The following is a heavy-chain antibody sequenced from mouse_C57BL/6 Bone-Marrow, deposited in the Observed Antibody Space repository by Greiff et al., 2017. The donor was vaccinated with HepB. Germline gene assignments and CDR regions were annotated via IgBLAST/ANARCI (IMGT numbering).Heavy chain of an antibody. CDR1: GYTFTSYW. CDR2: IDPSDSYT. Sequence: QVQLKQPGAELVMPGASVKLSCKASGYTFTSYWMHWVKQRPGQGLEWIGEIDPSDSYTNYNQKFKGKSTLTVDKSSSTAYMQLRSLTSEDSAVYYCARGYYSNYGFAYWGQGTLVTVSA. V-gene: IGHV1-69*01. J-gene: IGHJ3*01. CDR3: ARGYYSNYGFAY. D-gene: IGHD2-5*01.